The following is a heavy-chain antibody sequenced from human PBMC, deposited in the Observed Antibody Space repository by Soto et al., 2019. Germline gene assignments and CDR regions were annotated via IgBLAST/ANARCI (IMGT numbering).Heavy chain of an antibody. CDR1: GFTFSSCA. V-gene: IGHV3-30-3*01. CDR3: ARDSYGLDFDY. Sequence: QVQLVESGGGVVQPGRSLRLSCAASGFTFSSCAMHWVRQAPGKGLEWVAVISYDGSNKYYADSVKGRFTISRDNSKNTLYLQMTSLRAEDTAVYYCARDSYGLDFDYWGQGTVVTVSS. CDR2: ISYDGSNK. D-gene: IGHD5-18*01. J-gene: IGHJ4*02.